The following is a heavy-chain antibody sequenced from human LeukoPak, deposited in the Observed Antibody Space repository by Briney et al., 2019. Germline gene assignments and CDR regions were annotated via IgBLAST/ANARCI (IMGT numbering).Heavy chain of an antibody. J-gene: IGHJ3*02. V-gene: IGHV3-23*01. CDR3: AKDIAAAGSDAFDI. CDR1: GFTFSSYA. Sequence: GGSLRLSCTASGFTFSSYAMSWVRQAPGKGLEWVSAISGSGGSTYYADSVKGRFTISRDNSKNTLYLQMNSLRAEDMALYYCAKDIAAAGSDAFDIWGQGTMVTVSS. D-gene: IGHD6-13*01. CDR2: ISGSGGST.